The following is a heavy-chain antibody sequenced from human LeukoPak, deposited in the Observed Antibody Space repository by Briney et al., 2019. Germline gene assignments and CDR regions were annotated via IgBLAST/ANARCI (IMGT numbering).Heavy chain of an antibody. J-gene: IGHJ6*04. D-gene: IGHD3-3*01. CDR3: ARPLALEWLPGHVDV. CDR2: LYNSGSGTT. V-gene: IGHV4-59*08. CDR1: GGSISGYY. Sequence: PSQTLSLTCTVSGGSISGYYCFWIRQSPGKALESIGYLYNSGSGTTNYSPSLKSRVPVSVDTSKNQFSLKLSSVTAADTAVYYCARPLALEWLPGHVDVWGKGTTVTVSS.